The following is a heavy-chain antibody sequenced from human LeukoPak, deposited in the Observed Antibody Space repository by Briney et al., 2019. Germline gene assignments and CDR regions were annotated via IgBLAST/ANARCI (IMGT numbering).Heavy chain of an antibody. Sequence: ASVKISCKGSGYTFSGHSLHWVRQAPGQRPEWMGWITIGDGHTRYSQKFQDGLTFTRDTPAATAYMELRNLQSEDTAIYYCTRGAVAGNGHGYWGQGTLVTVSS. CDR1: GYTFSGHS. V-gene: IGHV1-3*04. CDR2: ITIGDGHT. CDR3: TRGAVAGNGHGY. D-gene: IGHD6-19*01. J-gene: IGHJ4*02.